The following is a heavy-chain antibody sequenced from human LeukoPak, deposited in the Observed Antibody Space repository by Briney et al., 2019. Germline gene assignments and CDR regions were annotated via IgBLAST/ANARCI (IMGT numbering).Heavy chain of an antibody. D-gene: IGHD6-13*01. Sequence: PGGSLRLSCAASGFTFSSYAMSWVRQAPGKGLEWVSGISGSGDNTYYADSVKGRFTISRDNSKNTLYLQMNSLRAEDTAVYYCAKDLRSLFGSQLSSWHTTLFYYYYGMDVWGQGTTVTVSS. V-gene: IGHV3-23*01. J-gene: IGHJ6*02. CDR3: AKDLRSLFGSQLSSWHTTLFYYYYGMDV. CDR2: ISGSGDNT. CDR1: GFTFSSYA.